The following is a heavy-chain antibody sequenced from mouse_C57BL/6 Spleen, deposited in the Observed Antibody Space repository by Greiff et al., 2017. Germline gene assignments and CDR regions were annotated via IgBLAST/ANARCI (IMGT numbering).Heavy chain of an antibody. V-gene: IGHV5-9-1*02. D-gene: IGHD5-5*01. CDR1: GFTFSSYA. J-gene: IGHJ1*03. Sequence: EVKVVESGEGLVKPGGSLKLSCAASGFTFSSYAMSWVRQTPEKRLEWVAYISSGGDYIYYADTVKGRFTISRDNARNTLYLQMSSLKSEDTAMYYCTRDYPYFDVWGTGTTVTVSS. CDR3: TRDYPYFDV. CDR2: ISSGGDYI.